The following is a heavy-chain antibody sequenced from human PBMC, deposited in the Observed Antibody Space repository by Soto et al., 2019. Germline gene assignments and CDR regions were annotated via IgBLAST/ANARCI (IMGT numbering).Heavy chain of an antibody. D-gene: IGHD6-25*01. CDR1: GYTFTGYY. CDR3: ARAGKIAAAAHYYYYGMDV. Sequence: ASVKVSCKASGYTFTGYYMHWVRQAPGQGLEWMGWINPNSGGTNYAQKFQGRVTLTRDTSISTAYMELSRLRSDDTAVYYCARAGKIAAAAHYYYYGMDVWGQGTTVTVSS. J-gene: IGHJ6*02. V-gene: IGHV1-2*02. CDR2: INPNSGGT.